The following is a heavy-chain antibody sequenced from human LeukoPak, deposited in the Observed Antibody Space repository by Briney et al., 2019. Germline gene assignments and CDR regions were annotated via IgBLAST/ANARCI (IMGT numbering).Heavy chain of an antibody. CDR3: AKDLPDYGDYIEGS. D-gene: IGHD4-17*01. V-gene: IGHV3-23*01. J-gene: IGHJ5*02. Sequence: GGSLRLSCAASGFTFSSFAMSWVRQAPGKGLEWVSTISGSGGSTNYADSVKGRFTFSRDNSKKTLYLQMNNLRAEDTAVYYCAKDLPDYGDYIEGSWGQGTLVTVSS. CDR2: ISGSGGST. CDR1: GFTFSSFA.